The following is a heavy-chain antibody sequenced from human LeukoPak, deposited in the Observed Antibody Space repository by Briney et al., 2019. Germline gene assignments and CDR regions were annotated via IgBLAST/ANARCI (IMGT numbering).Heavy chain of an antibody. Sequence: PGRSLRLSCAASGFTFSSYGMHWVRQAPGKGLEWVAVISYDGSNKYYADSVKGRFTISRDNSKNTLYLQMNSLRAEDTAVYYCAKDVLAKLWNGYNDYWGQGTLVTVSS. CDR2: ISYDGSNK. CDR1: GFTFSSYG. J-gene: IGHJ4*02. D-gene: IGHD5-24*01. V-gene: IGHV3-30*18. CDR3: AKDVLAKLWNGYNDY.